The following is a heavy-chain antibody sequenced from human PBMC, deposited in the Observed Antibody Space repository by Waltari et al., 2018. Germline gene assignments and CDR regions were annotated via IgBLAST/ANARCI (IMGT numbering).Heavy chain of an antibody. Sequence: QVQLVESGGGVVQPGRSLRLSCAASGFTFSTYGMHWVRQAPGKGLEWVAVISYDGRDKYYADSGKGRFTSSRDNSKNTLYLHMNSLRPEDTAVYYCTKAGVVVRHGFDPWGQGTLVTVSS. D-gene: IGHD2-21*01. V-gene: IGHV3-30*18. CDR2: ISYDGRDK. J-gene: IGHJ5*02. CDR3: TKAGVVVRHGFDP. CDR1: GFTFSTYG.